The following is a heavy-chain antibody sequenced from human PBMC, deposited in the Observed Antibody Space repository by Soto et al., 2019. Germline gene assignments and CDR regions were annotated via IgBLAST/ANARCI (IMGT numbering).Heavy chain of an antibody. CDR3: VRGRWALRFDD. CDR1: GGSFSGYY. Sequence: QVQLQQWGAGLMKPSETLSLTCAVYGGSFSGYYWSWVRQPPGKGLEWIGEINHSGSTNYNPSLKSRVTISVDTSKNQFSLKLSSVTAADTAVYYCVRGRWALRFDDWGQGPLVNVSP. D-gene: IGHD4-17*01. CDR2: INHSGST. V-gene: IGHV4-34*01. J-gene: IGHJ4*02.